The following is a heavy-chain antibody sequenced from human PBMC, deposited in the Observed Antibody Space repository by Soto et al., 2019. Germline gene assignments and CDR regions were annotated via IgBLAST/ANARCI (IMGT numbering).Heavy chain of an antibody. CDR2: IIPIFGTA. J-gene: IGHJ4*02. Sequence: SVKVSCKASGGTFSSYAISWVRQAPGQGLEWMGGIIPIFGTANYAQKFQGRVTVTADESTSTAYMELSSLRSEDTAVYYCARGRIAVAGYFDYWGQGTLVTVSS. D-gene: IGHD6-19*01. V-gene: IGHV1-69*13. CDR3: ARGRIAVAGYFDY. CDR1: GGTFSSYA.